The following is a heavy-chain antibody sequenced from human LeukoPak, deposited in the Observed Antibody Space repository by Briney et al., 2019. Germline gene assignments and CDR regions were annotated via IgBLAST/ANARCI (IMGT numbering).Heavy chain of an antibody. Sequence: SETLSLTCVVSGGSLSTHHWSWIRQSPGRGLEWIGYVYYSGSTNYNPSFKSRITISVDTSRNQFSLQLSSVTAADTAVYYCARIHRYCSGGACYVLDNWGQGTLVAVSS. CDR1: GGSLSTHH. CDR3: ARIHRYCSGGACYVLDN. CDR2: VYYSGST. V-gene: IGHV4-59*11. J-gene: IGHJ4*02. D-gene: IGHD2-15*01.